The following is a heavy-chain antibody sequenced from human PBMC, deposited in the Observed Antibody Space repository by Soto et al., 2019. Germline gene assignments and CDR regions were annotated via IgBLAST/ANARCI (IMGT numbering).Heavy chain of an antibody. V-gene: IGHV3-23*01. D-gene: IGHD2-2*01. Sequence: GGSLRLSCAASGFTFSSYAMSWVRQAPRKGLEWVSAISGSGGSTYYADSVKGRFTISRDNSKNTLYLQMNSLRAEDTAVYYCAKDTAGYCSSTSCYAFDYWGQGTLVTVSS. CDR2: ISGSGGST. CDR3: AKDTAGYCSSTSCYAFDY. J-gene: IGHJ4*02. CDR1: GFTFSSYA.